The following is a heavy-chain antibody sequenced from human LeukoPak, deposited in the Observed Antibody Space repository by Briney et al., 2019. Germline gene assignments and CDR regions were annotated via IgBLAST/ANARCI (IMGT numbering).Heavy chain of an antibody. V-gene: IGHV5-51*01. Sequence: GESLKISCKGSGYSFTSYWIGWVRQMPGKGLEWMGIIYPGDSDTRYSPSFQGQVTISADKSIRTAYLQWSSLKASDTAMYYCARVGYCSGGSCSVGAFDIWGQGTMVTVSS. D-gene: IGHD2-15*01. CDR2: IYPGDSDT. CDR3: ARVGYCSGGSCSVGAFDI. CDR1: GYSFTSYW. J-gene: IGHJ3*02.